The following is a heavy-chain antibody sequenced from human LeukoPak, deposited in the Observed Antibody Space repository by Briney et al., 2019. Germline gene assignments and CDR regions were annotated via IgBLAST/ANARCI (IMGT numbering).Heavy chain of an antibody. J-gene: IGHJ4*02. CDR1: GLNNFSRYW. CDR3: VSTATFDY. D-gene: IGHD1-1*01. CDR2: IKQDGSEK. Sequence: GGSLRLSCAVSGLNNFSRYWMTWVRQAPGKGLEWVANIKQDGSEKNYVDSVKGRFTISRDNAKNSLYLQTNSLRAEDTAVYYCVSTATFDYWGQGTLVTVSS. V-gene: IGHV3-7*02.